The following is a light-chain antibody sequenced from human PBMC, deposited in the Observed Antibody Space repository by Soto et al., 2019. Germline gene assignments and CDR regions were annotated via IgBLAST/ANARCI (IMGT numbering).Light chain of an antibody. J-gene: IGLJ2*01. CDR2: DVS. Sequence: QSALTQTRSVSGSPGQSVTISCTGTSSDVGGYNYVSWYQQHPGKAPKLMIYDVSKRPSGVPDRFSGSKSGNTASLTISGHQPEDEADYYCCSYAGSYTHVVFGGGTKLTVL. CDR1: SSDVGGYNY. CDR3: CSYAGSYTHVV. V-gene: IGLV2-11*01.